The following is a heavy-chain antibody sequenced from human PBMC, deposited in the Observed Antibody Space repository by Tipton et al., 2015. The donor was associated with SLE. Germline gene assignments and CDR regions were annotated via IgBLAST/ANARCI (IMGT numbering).Heavy chain of an antibody. CDR3: ARLTANLFDY. CDR1: GGSISSSSYY. D-gene: IGHD4/OR15-4a*01. CDR2: IYYSGST. Sequence: TLSLTCTVSGGSISSSSYYWGWIRQPPGKGLEWIGSIYYSGSTYYNPSLKGRVTISVDTSKNQFSLKLSSVTAADTAVYYCARLTANLFDYWGQGTLVTVSS. J-gene: IGHJ4*02. V-gene: IGHV4-39*01.